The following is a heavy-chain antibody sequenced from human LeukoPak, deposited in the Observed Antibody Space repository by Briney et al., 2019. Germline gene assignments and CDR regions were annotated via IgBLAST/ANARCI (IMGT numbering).Heavy chain of an antibody. V-gene: IGHV3-11*04. CDR2: ISSSGSTI. CDR1: GFTFSDYY. J-gene: IGHJ5*02. D-gene: IGHD6-13*01. Sequence: PGGSLRLSCAASGFTFSDYYMSWIRQAPGKGLEWVSYISSSGSTIYHADSVKGRFTISRDNAKNSLYLQMNSLRAEDTAVYYCAGDIAAAGNNWFDPWGQGTLVTVSS. CDR3: AGDIAAAGNNWFDP.